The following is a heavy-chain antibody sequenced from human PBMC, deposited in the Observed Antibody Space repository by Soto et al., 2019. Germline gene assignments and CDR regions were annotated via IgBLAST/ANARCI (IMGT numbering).Heavy chain of an antibody. V-gene: IGHV4-59*01. D-gene: IGHD6-6*01. CDR1: GGSMSGYY. CDR2: VYYTGST. CDR3: ARSIAVPSSHIDH. Sequence: SETLSLTWRVSGGSMSGYYWSWIRQAPGKGLEWIGNVYYTGSTNYNPSLQSRVTISVDTANKQSSVSLRLVTGADTAVYFCARSIAVPSSHIDHWGQGIRVTVSS. J-gene: IGHJ4*02.